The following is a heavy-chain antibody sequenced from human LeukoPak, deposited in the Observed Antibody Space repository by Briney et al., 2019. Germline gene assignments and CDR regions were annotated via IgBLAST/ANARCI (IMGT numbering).Heavy chain of an antibody. J-gene: IGHJ4*02. D-gene: IGHD2-2*01. CDR1: GGSLSSSSYY. CDR2: IYYSGST. Sequence: SETLSLTCTVSGGSLSSSSYYWGWIRQPPGKGLEWIGSIYYSGSTYYNPSLKSRVTISVDTSKNQFSLKLSSVTAADTAVYYCASVITVVPAAAPFDYWGQGTLVTVSS. CDR3: ASVITVVPAAAPFDY. V-gene: IGHV4-39*07.